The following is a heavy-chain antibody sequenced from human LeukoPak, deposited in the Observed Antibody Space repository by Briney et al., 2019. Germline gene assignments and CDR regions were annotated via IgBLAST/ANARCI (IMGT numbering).Heavy chain of an antibody. J-gene: IGHJ3*02. V-gene: IGHV3-30*02. Sequence: GGSLRLSCAASGFTFSGYGMHWVRQASGKELEWVAFIHYDGARSYYADSVKGRFTISRDNSRNTLYLQMNSLRAEDTAVYYCARDPLEAYYYGSGSYYSSRPFRRAFDICGQGTMVTVSS. CDR2: IHYDGARS. D-gene: IGHD3-10*01. CDR1: GFTFSGYG. CDR3: ARDPLEAYYYGSGSYYSSRPFRRAFDI.